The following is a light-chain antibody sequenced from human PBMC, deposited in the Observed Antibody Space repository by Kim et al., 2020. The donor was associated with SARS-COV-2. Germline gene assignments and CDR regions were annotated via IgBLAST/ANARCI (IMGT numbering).Light chain of an antibody. CDR2: AAA. CDR1: QDMANS. J-gene: IGKJ1*01. CDR3: KKYNSAPWT. Sequence: ASIGDRVTIACRASQDMANSLAWYQQNPGKVPQVLIYAAATLQSGVPSRFSGSGSGTELPLTIGSLQTEDGATYYCKKYNSAPWTFGPGTKVDIK. V-gene: IGKV1-27*01.